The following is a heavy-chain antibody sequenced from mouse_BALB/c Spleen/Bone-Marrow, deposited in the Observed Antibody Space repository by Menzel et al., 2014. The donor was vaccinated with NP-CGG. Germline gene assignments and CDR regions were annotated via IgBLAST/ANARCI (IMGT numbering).Heavy chain of an antibody. Sequence: QVQLQQSGSVLVRPGASVKLSCKASGYTFTSSWMHWAKQRPGQGLEWIGEIHPNSGNTNYNEKFKGKATLTVDTSSSTAYVDLSSLTSGDSAVYYCARSGFDYWGQGTTLTVSS. CDR3: ARSGFDY. CDR2: IHPNSGNT. V-gene: IGHV1S130*01. CDR1: GYTFTSSW. D-gene: IGHD4-1*01. J-gene: IGHJ2*01.